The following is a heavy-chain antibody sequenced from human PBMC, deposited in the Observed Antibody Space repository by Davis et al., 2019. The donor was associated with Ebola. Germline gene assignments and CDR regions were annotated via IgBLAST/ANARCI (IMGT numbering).Heavy chain of an antibody. CDR2: IYYSGST. CDR3: ASEGSSGWYGNWFDP. J-gene: IGHJ5*02. CDR1: GGSISSSSYY. V-gene: IGHV4-39*07. Sequence: MPSETLSLTCTVSGGSISSSSYYWGWIRQPPGKRLEWIGSIYYSGSTYYNPSLKSRVTISVDTSKNQFSLKLNSVTPEDTAVYYCASEGSSGWYGNWFDPWGQGTLVTVSS. D-gene: IGHD6-19*01.